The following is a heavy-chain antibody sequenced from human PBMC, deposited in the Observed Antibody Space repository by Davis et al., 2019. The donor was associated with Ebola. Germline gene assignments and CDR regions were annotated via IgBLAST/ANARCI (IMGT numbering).Heavy chain of an antibody. Sequence: GESLKISCKDSGNSFNTHWIGWVRQMPGKGLEWMGIIYTGDSDTRYSPSFQGQVTISADKSISTAYLQWSSLKASDTAMYYCARLDGPYSSSPWYFDYWGQGTLVTVSS. CDR1: GNSFNTHW. CDR3: ARLDGPYSSSPWYFDY. V-gene: IGHV5-51*01. J-gene: IGHJ4*02. CDR2: IYTGDSDT. D-gene: IGHD6-6*01.